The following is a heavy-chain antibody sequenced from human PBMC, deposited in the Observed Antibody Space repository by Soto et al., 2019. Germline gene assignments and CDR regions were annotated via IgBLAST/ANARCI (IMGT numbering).Heavy chain of an antibody. J-gene: IGHJ5*02. V-gene: IGHV4-39*07. CDR2: IFYIGST. Sequence: SETLSLTCTVSGGSISSSSYYWGWIRQPPGKGLEWIGSIFYIGSTDYNPSLKSRVTISVDTSKNQFSLTLRSVTAADTAVYYCARNESDKGWFDLWGQGIQVTVSS. CDR3: ARNESDKGWFDL. D-gene: IGHD2-21*02. CDR1: GGSISSSSYY.